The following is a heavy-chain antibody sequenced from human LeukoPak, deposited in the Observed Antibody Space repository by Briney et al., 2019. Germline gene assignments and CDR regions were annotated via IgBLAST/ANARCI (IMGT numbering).Heavy chain of an antibody. Sequence: GRSLRLSCAASGFTFSTYAMHWVRQAPGKGLEWVAVISQDVIHKYYADSVKGRFTISRDNSKNTLYLQLDSLRTEDTAVYYCARDAMSGTVLGVLLSYFDYWGQGTLVTVSS. J-gene: IGHJ4*02. CDR2: ISQDVIHK. V-gene: IGHV3-30-3*01. CDR3: ARDAMSGTVLGVLLSYFDY. D-gene: IGHD3-3*01. CDR1: GFTFSTYA.